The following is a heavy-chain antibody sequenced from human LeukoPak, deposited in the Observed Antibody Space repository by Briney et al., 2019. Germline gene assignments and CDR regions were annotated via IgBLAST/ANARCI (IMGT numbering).Heavy chain of an antibody. CDR1: GFTFSNYW. D-gene: IGHD5-12*01. J-gene: IGHJ4*02. CDR2: IETDGTTI. V-gene: IGHV3-74*01. CDR3: AREYNGGLDY. Sequence: PGGSLRLSCAASGFTFSNYWMHWVRQTLGKGLVWVANIETDGTTIHYADSVKGRFTISRDNAENTVYLQMNSLRAEDTGVYHCAREYNGGLDYWGQGTLVTVSS.